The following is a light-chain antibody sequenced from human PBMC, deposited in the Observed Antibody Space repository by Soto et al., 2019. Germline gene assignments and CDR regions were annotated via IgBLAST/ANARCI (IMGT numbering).Light chain of an antibody. CDR2: GAA. Sequence: EIVLTQSPGTLSLSPGERVTLSCRASQTLSSNFLAWYQQRPGQAPSLLIYGAANRATGVPDRFSGGGSGTGFTLTISRLEPEDFAVYYCQQFGSAPRTFGQGTKVEIK. V-gene: IGKV3-20*01. CDR3: QQFGSAPRT. J-gene: IGKJ1*01. CDR1: QTLSSNF.